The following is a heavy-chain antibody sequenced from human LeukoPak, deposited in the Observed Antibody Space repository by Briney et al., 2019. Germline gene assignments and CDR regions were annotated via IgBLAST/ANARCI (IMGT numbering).Heavy chain of an antibody. CDR1: GFILSQYG. CDR2: IRYTSET. V-gene: IGHV3-48*01. J-gene: IGHJ5*02. CDR3: ARGPGVAA. Sequence: GGSLRLSCAASGFILSQYGFNWVRQAPGKGLEWVSHIRYTSETFYADSVEGRFTISRDHARNSLYLQMNNLRGEDTAIYYCARGPGVAAWGQGTLVTVSS. D-gene: IGHD2-15*01.